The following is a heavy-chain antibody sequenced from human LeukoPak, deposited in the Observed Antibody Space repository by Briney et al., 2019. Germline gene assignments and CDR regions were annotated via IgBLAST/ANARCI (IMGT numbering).Heavy chain of an antibody. J-gene: IGHJ5*02. CDR1: GFTFSTYA. D-gene: IGHD5-24*01. CDR3: TKRPSTDGYNS. Sequence: GGSLRLSCAVSGFTFSTYAMSWVRQAPGKGLEWVSVISGSGDNTYYADSVRGRFTISRDNFKNTLYLQMNSLRAEDAALYYCTKRPSTDGYNSWGQGTLVTVSS. V-gene: IGHV3-23*01. CDR2: ISGSGDNT.